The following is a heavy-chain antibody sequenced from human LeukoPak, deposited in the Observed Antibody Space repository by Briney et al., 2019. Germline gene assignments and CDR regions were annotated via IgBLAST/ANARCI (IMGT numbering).Heavy chain of an antibody. CDR3: ARGRGITIFGVVNDY. CDR2: INHSGST. D-gene: IGHD3-3*01. Sequence: PGGSLTLSCAASGFTFSSYSMNWVRQPPGKGLEWIGEINHSGSTNYNPSLKSRVTISVDTSKNQFSLKRSAVTAADPAVYYCARGRGITIFGVVNDYWGQGTLVTVSA. CDR1: GFTFSSYS. V-gene: IGHV4-34*01. J-gene: IGHJ4*02.